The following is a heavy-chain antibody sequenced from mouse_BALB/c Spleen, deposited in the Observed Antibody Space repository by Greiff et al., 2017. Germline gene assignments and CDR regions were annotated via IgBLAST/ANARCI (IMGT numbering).Heavy chain of an antibody. V-gene: IGHV1S22*01. D-gene: IGHD1-1*01. J-gene: IGHJ4*01. Sequence: LQQPGSELVRPGASVKLSCKASGYTFTSYWMHWVKQRPGQGLEWIGNIYPGSGSTNYDEKFKSKATLTVDKSSSTAYMELRSLTSEDTAVYYCARRGATVVAGIDYYAMDYWGQGTSVTVSS. CDR2: IYPGSGST. CDR3: ARRGATVVAGIDYYAMDY. CDR1: GYTFTSYW.